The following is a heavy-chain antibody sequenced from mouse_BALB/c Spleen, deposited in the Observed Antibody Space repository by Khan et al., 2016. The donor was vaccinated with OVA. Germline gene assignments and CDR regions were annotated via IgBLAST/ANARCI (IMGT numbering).Heavy chain of an antibody. CDR1: GYTLTNYG. CDR3: SRSNGNYWFAY. CDR2: IKTYTGGA. D-gene: IGHD2-1*01. J-gene: IGHJ3*01. Sequence: QIQLVQSGPELKKPGETVKISCKASGYTLTNYGMNWVKQAPGKDLKWMGWIKTYTGGATYADDFKGRFAFSLETSASTAYLQINNLQNEDTATYFCSRSNGNYWFAYWGQGTLVTVSA. V-gene: IGHV9-3-1*01.